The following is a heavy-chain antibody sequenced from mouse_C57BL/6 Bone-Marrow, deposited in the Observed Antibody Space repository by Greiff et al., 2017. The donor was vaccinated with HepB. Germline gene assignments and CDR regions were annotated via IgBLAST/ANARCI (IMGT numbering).Heavy chain of an antibody. CDR3: ARWVITTVVADYYAMDY. CDR1: GYTFTGYW. J-gene: IGHJ4*01. Sequence: QVQLQQFGAELMKPGATVKLSCKATGYTFTGYWIEWVKQRPGHGLAWIGEMLPGSGSTNYNEKFKGKATFTAATSSNTAYMQLSSLTTEDSAIYYSARWVITTVVADYYAMDYWGQGTSVTVSS. V-gene: IGHV1-9*01. CDR2: MLPGSGST. D-gene: IGHD1-1*01.